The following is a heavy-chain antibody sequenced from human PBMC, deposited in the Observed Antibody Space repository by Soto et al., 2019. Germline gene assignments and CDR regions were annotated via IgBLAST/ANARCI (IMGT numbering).Heavy chain of an antibody. CDR3: ARDLNYGLFDY. D-gene: IGHD4-17*01. CDR1: GVNFGPFW. Sequence: GGSLRLSSAASGVNFGPFWMHWVRQAPGKGLEWVSYISSSSSTIYYADSVKGRFTISRDNAKNSLYLQMNSLRAEDTAVYYCARDLNYGLFDYWGQGTLVTVSS. CDR2: ISSSSSTI. V-gene: IGHV3-48*01. J-gene: IGHJ4*02.